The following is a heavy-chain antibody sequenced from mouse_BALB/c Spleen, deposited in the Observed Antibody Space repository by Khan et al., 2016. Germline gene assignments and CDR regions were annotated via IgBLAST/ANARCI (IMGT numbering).Heavy chain of an antibody. V-gene: IGHV1-76*01. CDR2: IYPGSDNT. Sequence: QVRLQQSGAELARPGASVKLSCKASGYTFTDYYINWVKQRTGQGLEWIGEIYPGSDNTYYNERFKGKATLTADKSSSTAYMQLSSLTSEDSAGDFCARGGGNSDYGGQGTTLTVSS. CDR1: GYTFTDYY. J-gene: IGHJ2*01. CDR3: ARGGGNSDY. D-gene: IGHD2-1*01.